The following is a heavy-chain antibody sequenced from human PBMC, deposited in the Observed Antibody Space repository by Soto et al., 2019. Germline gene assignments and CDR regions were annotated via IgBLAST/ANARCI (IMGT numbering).Heavy chain of an antibody. D-gene: IGHD3-3*01. CDR3: SAYDFWSGSYYWYGMDV. CDR1: GFNFGRYA. V-gene: IGHV3-23*01. Sequence: EVQLSESGGGLVQPGGSVRLSCAASGFNFGRYAMSWVRQAPGKGLEWVYYADFAKGRFTISRDNSKNTMYLQMSSLRAEDTAGYWCSAYDFWSGSYYWYGMDVWGQGTTVIVSS. J-gene: IGHJ6*02.